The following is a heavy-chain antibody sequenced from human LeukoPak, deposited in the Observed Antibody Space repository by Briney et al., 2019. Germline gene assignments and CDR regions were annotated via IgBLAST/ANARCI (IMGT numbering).Heavy chain of an antibody. V-gene: IGHV3-30-3*01. CDR2: VSPDGNSK. J-gene: IGHJ3*02. CDR1: GFTLSNYPA. Sequence: GGSLRLSCIASGFTLSNYPAMHWVRQAPGKGLEWVAAVSPDGNSKYYADSVKGRFTISRDISKNALSLEMNSLRPEDTAVYYCARGTYSSGRCDVFDIWGQGTMVTVSS. CDR3: ARGTYSSGRCDVFDI. D-gene: IGHD6-19*01.